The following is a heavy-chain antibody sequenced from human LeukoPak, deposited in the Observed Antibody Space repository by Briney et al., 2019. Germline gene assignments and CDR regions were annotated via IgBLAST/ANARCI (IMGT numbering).Heavy chain of an antibody. J-gene: IGHJ4*02. CDR1: GGTFTSYA. Sequence: ASVKVSCKASGGTFTSYAISWVRQAPGQGLEWMGGIIANFGTANYAQKFQGRVTITADESTSTAYMELSSLRSGDTAVYYCARCYCGSTSCYGRQAYYVAYWGQGNLVTVSS. D-gene: IGHD2-2*01. V-gene: IGHV1-69*13. CDR3: ARCYCGSTSCYGRQAYYVAY. CDR2: IIANFGTA.